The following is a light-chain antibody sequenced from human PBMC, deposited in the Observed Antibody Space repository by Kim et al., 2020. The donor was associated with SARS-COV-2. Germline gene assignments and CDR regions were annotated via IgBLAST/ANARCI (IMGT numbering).Light chain of an antibody. Sequence: HSVPISCPEPRSVIVISTRVSWYQHPPGTPPTLRIYEVSNRPSGVPDRFSGSKSGNTASLTISGLQAENEADYYCSSYTSSSWVFGGGTQLTVL. CDR2: EVS. V-gene: IGLV2-18*02. J-gene: IGLJ3*02. CDR1: RSVIVISTR. CDR3: SSYTSSSWV.